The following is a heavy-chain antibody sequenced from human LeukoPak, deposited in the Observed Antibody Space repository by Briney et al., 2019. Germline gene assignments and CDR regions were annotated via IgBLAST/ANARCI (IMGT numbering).Heavy chain of an antibody. CDR3: ARHAGVSGAPEDAFDI. Sequence: PSETLSLTCTVSGGSVSSSRYYWGWNPQAPGKGLEWIVSITYSGKNYDNPSLKSRGTLSVERSRNQFSLKLTSVTAADTAVYYCARHAGVSGAPEDAFDIWGRGTMVTVSS. CDR2: ITYSGKN. V-gene: IGHV4-39*01. J-gene: IGHJ3*02. D-gene: IGHD3-16*01. CDR1: GGSVSSSRYY.